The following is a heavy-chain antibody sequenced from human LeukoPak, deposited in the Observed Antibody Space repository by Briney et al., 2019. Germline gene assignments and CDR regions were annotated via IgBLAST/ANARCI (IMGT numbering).Heavy chain of an antibody. J-gene: IGHJ6*03. D-gene: IGHD2-2*01. Sequence: SETLSLTCTVSGGSINIYYWSWIRQPPGKGLEWIGYIYYSGGTNYNPSLKSRVTISVDTSKNQFSLKLSSVIAADTAVYYCARTTEGYCSSASCFGFSYSYYMDVWGRGTTVTISS. V-gene: IGHV4-59*01. CDR2: IYYSGGT. CDR1: GGSINIYY. CDR3: ARTTEGYCSSASCFGFSYSYYMDV.